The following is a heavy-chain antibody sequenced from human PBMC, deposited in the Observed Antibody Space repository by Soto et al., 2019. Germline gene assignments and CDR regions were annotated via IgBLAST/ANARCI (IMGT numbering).Heavy chain of an antibody. CDR2: INPNGGST. V-gene: IGHV1-46*03. Sequence: QVQLVQSGAEVKKPGASVRVSCKASGYTFTNYYIDWVRQAPGQGLEWMGIINPNGGSTTYVQKFECRVTTTRDTSTSTVYIELSIRRSDDTAVYYGARAAWTTVNNPLNDVFDVWGQGTMVTVSS. D-gene: IGHD4-4*01. CDR1: GYTFTNYY. J-gene: IGHJ3*01. CDR3: ARAAWTTVNNPLNDVFDV.